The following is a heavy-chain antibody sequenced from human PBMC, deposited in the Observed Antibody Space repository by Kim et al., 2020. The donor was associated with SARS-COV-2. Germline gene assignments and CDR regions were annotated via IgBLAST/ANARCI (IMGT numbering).Heavy chain of an antibody. CDR1: GFTFSDYY. CDR3: ARDPTRGYSYGLPLYNWFDP. D-gene: IGHD5-18*01. V-gene: IGHV3-11*01. CDR2: ISSSGSTI. J-gene: IGHJ5*02. Sequence: GGSLRLSCAASGFTFSDYYMSWIRQAPGKGLEWVSYISSSGSTIYYADSVKGRFTISRDNAKNSLYLQMNSLRAEDTAVYYCARDPTRGYSYGLPLYNWFDPWGQGTLVTVSS.